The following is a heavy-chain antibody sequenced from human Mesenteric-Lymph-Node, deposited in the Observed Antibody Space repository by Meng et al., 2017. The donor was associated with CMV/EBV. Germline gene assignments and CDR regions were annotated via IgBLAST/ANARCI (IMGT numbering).Heavy chain of an antibody. V-gene: IGHV4-34*01. CDR2: FTHTGSI. J-gene: IGHJ4*02. D-gene: IGHD6-19*01. CDR3: ARGSYITGWYAVY. CDR1: GESLSGYY. Sequence: AVDGESLSGYYWNWLRQPPGKGLEWIGEFTHTGSINYNPSLRSRVTISEDTSKKELYLKLNSVTAADTAVYYCARGSYITGWYAVYWGQGTLVTVSS.